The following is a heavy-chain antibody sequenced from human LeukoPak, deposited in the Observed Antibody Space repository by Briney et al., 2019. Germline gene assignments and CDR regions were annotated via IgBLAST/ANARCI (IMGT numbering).Heavy chain of an antibody. CDR1: GYTFTSYG. CDR3: ARGGENYYYYMDV. V-gene: IGHV1-18*01. Sequence: GASVRVSCKASGYTFTSYGISWVRQAPGQGLEWMGWINGYNGNTNYAQKVQGRVTMTTDTSTSTAYMELRSLRSDDTAVYYCARGGENYYYYMDVWGKGTTVTVSS. J-gene: IGHJ6*03. CDR2: INGYNGNT. D-gene: IGHD3-10*01.